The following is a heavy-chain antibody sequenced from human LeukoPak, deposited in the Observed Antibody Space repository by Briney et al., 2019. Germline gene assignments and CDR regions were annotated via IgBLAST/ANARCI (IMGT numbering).Heavy chain of an antibody. J-gene: IGHJ4*02. CDR1: GYTFTSYY. V-gene: IGHV1-46*01. CDR2: INPSGGST. D-gene: IGHD2-21*02. CDR3: ARDPTAEGDAWQDY. Sequence: ASVKVSCKASGYTFTSYYMHWVRQAPGQGLEWMGIINPSGGSTSYAQKFQGRVTITADKSTSTAYMELSSLRSEDTAVYYCARDPTAEGDAWQDYWGQGTLVTVSS.